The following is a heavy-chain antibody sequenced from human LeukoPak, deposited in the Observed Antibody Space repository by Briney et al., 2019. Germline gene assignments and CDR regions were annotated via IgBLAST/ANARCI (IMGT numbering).Heavy chain of an antibody. Sequence: GASVKVSCKASGGLFSNYAISWVRPAPGQGLEWMGRIIPILGTAAYAQKFQGRVTLTADKSTSTADLELTSLRSEDTAVYYCAKDDSSSSFDPWGQGTLVTVSS. CDR1: GGLFSNYA. CDR3: AKDDSSSSFDP. J-gene: IGHJ5*02. V-gene: IGHV1-69*04. D-gene: IGHD6-6*01. CDR2: IIPILGTA.